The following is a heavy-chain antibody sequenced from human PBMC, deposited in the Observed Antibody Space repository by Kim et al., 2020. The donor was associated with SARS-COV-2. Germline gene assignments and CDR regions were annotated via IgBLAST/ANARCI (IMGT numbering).Heavy chain of an antibody. Sequence: TNYNPSLKSRVTISVDTSKNQFSLKLSSVTAADTAVYYCAGRGTAAALGYWGQGTLVTVSS. CDR2: T. J-gene: IGHJ4*02. D-gene: IGHD6-13*01. V-gene: IGHV4-34*01. CDR3: AGRGTAAALGY.